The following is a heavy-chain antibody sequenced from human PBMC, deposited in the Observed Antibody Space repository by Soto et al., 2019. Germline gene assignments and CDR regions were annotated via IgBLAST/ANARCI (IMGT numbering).Heavy chain of an antibody. CDR1: GFTFRNYG. D-gene: IGHD6-13*01. CDR3: AKDRDISSWSKYLQH. CDR2: ISYDGSNK. V-gene: IGHV3-30*18. Sequence: GGSLRLSCAASGFTFRNYGMNWVRQAPGKGLEWVAVISYDGSNKYYADSVKGRFTISRDNSKNTLYLQMNSLRAEDTAVYYCAKDRDISSWSKYLQHWGQGTLVTVSS. J-gene: IGHJ1*01.